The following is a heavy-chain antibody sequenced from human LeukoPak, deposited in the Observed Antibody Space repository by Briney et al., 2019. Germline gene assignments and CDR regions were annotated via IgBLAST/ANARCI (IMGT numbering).Heavy chain of an antibody. V-gene: IGHV5-10-1*01. D-gene: IGHD6-19*01. J-gene: IGHJ4*02. CDR3: ARQTPGRGSSGD. CDR2: IDPSDSYT. Sequence: GESLKISCKGSGYSFTNYWIGWVRQMPGKGLEWMGRIDPSDSYTNYSPSFQGHVTISADKSISTAYLQWSSLKASDTAMYYCARQTPGRGSSGDWGQGTLVTVSS. CDR1: GYSFTNYW.